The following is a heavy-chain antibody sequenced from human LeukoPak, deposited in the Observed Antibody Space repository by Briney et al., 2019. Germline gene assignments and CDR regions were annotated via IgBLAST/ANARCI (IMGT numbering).Heavy chain of an antibody. V-gene: IGHV3-30*02. CDR1: GFSFGISG. CDR3: ARERGGNGGAFDY. CDR2: IRYDGTNK. Sequence: GGSLRLSCAASGFSFGISGMHWVRQAPGKGLEWVAFIRYDGTNKYYADSVKGRFTISRDNSKNTLYLQMNSLRAEDTAGYYCARERGGNGGAFDYWGQGTLVTVSS. D-gene: IGHD1-1*01. J-gene: IGHJ4*02.